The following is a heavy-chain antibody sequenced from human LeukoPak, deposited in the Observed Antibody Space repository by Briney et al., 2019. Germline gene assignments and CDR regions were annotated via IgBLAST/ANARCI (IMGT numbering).Heavy chain of an antibody. CDR3: ARGESTSSPTGFDY. CDR1: SGSNIVSY. Sequence: SETLSLTCTVSSGSNIVSYWSWIRQPAGKGLEWIGRNYASGRSSYSPALKSRVTMSVDTSTNQISLNLRSVTAADTAVYYCARGESTSSPTGFDYWGQGTLVTVSS. CDR2: NYASGRS. J-gene: IGHJ4*02. D-gene: IGHD6-6*01. V-gene: IGHV4-4*07.